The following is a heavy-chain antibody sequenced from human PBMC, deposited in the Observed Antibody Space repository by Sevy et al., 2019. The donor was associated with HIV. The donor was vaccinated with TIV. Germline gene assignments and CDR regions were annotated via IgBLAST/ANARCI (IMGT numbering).Heavy chain of an antibody. CDR1: GFTFSSYG. J-gene: IGHJ6*02. D-gene: IGHD3-3*01. CDR3: AKAGGLYDFWSGYHYYYGMDV. V-gene: IGHV3-30*18. CDR2: ISYDGSNK. Sequence: GGSLRLSCAASGFTFSSYGMHWVRQAPGKGLEWVAVISYDGSNKYYADSVKGRFTISRDKSKNTLYLQMNSLRAEDMAVYYCAKAGGLYDFWSGYHYYYGMDVWGQGTTVTVSS.